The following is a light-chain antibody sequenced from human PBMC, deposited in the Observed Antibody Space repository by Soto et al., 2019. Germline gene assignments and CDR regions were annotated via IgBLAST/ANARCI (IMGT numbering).Light chain of an antibody. CDR3: LQDYIYPWT. CDR2: SVS. J-gene: IGKJ1*01. Sequence: DIQMTQSPSSLSASVGDTVTITCRASQSIGKHLNWYQQKPGKAPKFLIYSVSSLQSGVPSRFSGSGSGTDFTLTISSLQPEDFATYYCLQDYIYPWTFGQGTKVDIK. V-gene: IGKV1-39*01. CDR1: QSIGKH.